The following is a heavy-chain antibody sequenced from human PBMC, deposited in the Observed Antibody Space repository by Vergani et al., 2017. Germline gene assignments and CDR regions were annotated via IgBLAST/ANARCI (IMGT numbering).Heavy chain of an antibody. V-gene: IGHV3-21*06. CDR3: ARGKGNDILTGDEDGLDV. CDR2: ISSASHYK. CDR1: GFIFGDYS. D-gene: IGHD3-9*01. Sequence: EVQLVESGGGLVKPGESLRLSCSGSGFIFGDYSLNWVRQAPGKGLEWVSCISSASHYKYYADSVKGRFTISRDNAKNTGYLQISSLSAEDTAVYYCARGKGNDILTGDEDGLDVWGQGTTVTVSS. J-gene: IGHJ6*02.